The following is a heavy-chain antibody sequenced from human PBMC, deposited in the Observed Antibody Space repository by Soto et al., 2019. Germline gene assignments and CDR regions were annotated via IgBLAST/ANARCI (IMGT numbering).Heavy chain of an antibody. D-gene: IGHD1-1*01. CDR2: ISGSGGST. J-gene: IGHJ3*02. Sequence: GGSLRLSCAASGFTFSNYALTWVRQAPGKGLEWVSAISGSGGSTYYADSVKGRFTISRDNSKNTLYLQLSSLRAEDTAVYYCAKGGNWKDFWAFDIRGQGTMVTVSS. CDR1: GFTFSNYA. V-gene: IGHV3-23*01. CDR3: AKGGNWKDFWAFDI.